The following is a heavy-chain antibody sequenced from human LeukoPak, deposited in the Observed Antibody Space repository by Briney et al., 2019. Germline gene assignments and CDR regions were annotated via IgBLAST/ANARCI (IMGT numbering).Heavy chain of an antibody. Sequence: ASETLSLTCAVYGGSFSDYYWNWIRQPPGKGLEWIGEINHSGSTNYNPSLKSRVTMSVDTFKNQFSLTLSSVTAADTAVYYCARVQDFETRGYYLGYWGHGTLVTVSP. J-gene: IGHJ4*01. CDR3: ARVQDFETRGYYLGY. D-gene: IGHD3-22*01. CDR2: INHSGST. CDR1: GGSFSDYY. V-gene: IGHV4-34*01.